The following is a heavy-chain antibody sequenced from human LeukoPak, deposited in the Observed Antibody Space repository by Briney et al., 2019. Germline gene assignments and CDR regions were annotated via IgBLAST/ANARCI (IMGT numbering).Heavy chain of an antibody. CDR2: IYPGDSDT. D-gene: IGHD1-26*01. Sequence: GESLKISCKGSGYSFTSYWIGWVRQMPGKGLEWMGIIYPGDSDTRYSPSFQGQVTISADMSISTAYLQWSSLKASDTAMYYCARVRELLELYDAFDIWGQGTMVTVSS. CDR1: GYSFTSYW. CDR3: ARVRELLELYDAFDI. V-gene: IGHV5-51*01. J-gene: IGHJ3*02.